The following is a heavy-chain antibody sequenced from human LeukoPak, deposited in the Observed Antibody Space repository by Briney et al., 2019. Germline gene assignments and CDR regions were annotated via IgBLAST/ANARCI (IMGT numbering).Heavy chain of an antibody. CDR2: ISDSGST. V-gene: IGHV4-59*11. CDR1: GGSLSTHH. CDR3: ARGYDSSAYYPFNY. Sequence: SETLSLTCVVSGGSLSTHHCSWIRQSPGRGREGIGYISDSGSTNYNPSLKSRVTISVDTSKNKSSLMLSSVTAADTAVYYCARGYDSSAYYPFNYWGQGTLVTVSS. J-gene: IGHJ4*02. D-gene: IGHD3-22*01.